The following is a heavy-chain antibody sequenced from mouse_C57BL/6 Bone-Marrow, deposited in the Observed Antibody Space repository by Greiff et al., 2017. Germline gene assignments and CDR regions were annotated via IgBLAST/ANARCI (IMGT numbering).Heavy chain of an antibody. CDR1: GYTFTSYW. Sequence: QVQLQQPGAELVKPGASVKMSCKASGYTFTSYWLTWVKQRPGQGLEWIGDIYPGSGSPNYNEKFKSKAKLTVDTSSSTAYMQLSSLTSDDSAAYYCARWGLRNCDYWGQGTTLTVSS. D-gene: IGHD2-13*01. V-gene: IGHV1-55*01. J-gene: IGHJ2*01. CDR3: ARWGLRNCDY. CDR2: IYPGSGSP.